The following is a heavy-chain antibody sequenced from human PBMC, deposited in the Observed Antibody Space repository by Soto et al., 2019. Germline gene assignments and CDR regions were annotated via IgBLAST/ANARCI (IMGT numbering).Heavy chain of an antibody. CDR1: GFTFSDYA. Sequence: QEQLVESGGGVVQPGRSLRLSCAASGFTFSDYAMHWVRQAPGKGLEWVAVIWHDGTKKDYADSVRGRFTIYRDNSKNTLYLQMNSLRAEDTAIYYCARPALLITTFDYWGQGTLVTVSS. CDR2: IWHDGTKK. CDR3: ARPALLITTFDY. D-gene: IGHD4-4*01. J-gene: IGHJ4*02. V-gene: IGHV3-33*01.